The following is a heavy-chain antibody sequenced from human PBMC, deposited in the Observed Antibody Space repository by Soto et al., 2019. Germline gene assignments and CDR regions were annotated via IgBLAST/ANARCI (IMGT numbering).Heavy chain of an antibody. CDR2: IIPIFGTA. CDR1: GGTFSSYA. Sequence: QVQLVQSGAEVKKPGSSVKVSCKASGGTFSSYAISWVRQAPGQGLEWMGGIIPIFGTANYAQKFQGRVTITADESTSTAYVELSSLRSEDTAVYYCARDRTPVTTGAKYYDYGMDVWGQGTTVTVSS. J-gene: IGHJ6*01. V-gene: IGHV1-69*01. CDR3: ARDRTPVTTGAKYYDYGMDV. D-gene: IGHD4-17*01.